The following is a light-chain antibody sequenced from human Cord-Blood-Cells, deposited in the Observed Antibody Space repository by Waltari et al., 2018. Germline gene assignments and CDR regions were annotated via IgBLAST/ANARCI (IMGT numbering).Light chain of an antibody. V-gene: IGLV1-47*01. CDR2: GNN. CDR1: SSNIGSNY. J-gene: IGLJ3*02. CDR3: AAWDDSLSGWV. Sequence: QSVLTQPPSASGTPGQRVTISCSGSSSNIGSNYVYWYQQLPGTATKLPIYGNNQRPSGVPDRFSGSKSGTSASLAISGLRSEDEADYYCAAWDDSLSGWVFGGGTKLTVL.